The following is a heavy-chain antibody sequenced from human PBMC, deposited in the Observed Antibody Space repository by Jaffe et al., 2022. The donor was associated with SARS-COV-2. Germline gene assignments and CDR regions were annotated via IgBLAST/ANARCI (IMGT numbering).Heavy chain of an antibody. CDR3: ARDRERLVLGDAFDV. CDR2: ISYHGRDT. D-gene: IGHD6-13*01. CDR1: GFTFSSYA. Sequence: QVQLVGSGGGVVQPGRSLRLSCAASGFTFSSYAMHWVRQAPGKGLEWVAVISYHGRDTDYAESVKGRFTISRDNSRNTLYLQMNSLRDDDTAQFYCARDRERLVLGDAFDVWSQGTTVIVSS. V-gene: IGHV3-30*04. J-gene: IGHJ3*01.